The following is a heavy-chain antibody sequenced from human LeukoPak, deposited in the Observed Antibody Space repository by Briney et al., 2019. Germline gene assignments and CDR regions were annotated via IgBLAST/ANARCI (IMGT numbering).Heavy chain of an antibody. J-gene: IGHJ6*02. V-gene: IGHV3-30*18. CDR2: ISYDGSNK. CDR3: AKDSETVDTAMVYYYYYGMDV. Sequence: GGSLRLSRAASGFTFSSYGMHWVRQAPGKGLEWVAVISYDGSNKYYADSVKGRFTISRDNSKNTLYLQMNSLRAEDTAVYYCAKDSETVDTAMVYYYYYGMDVWGQGTTVTVSS. D-gene: IGHD5-18*01. CDR1: GFTFSSYG.